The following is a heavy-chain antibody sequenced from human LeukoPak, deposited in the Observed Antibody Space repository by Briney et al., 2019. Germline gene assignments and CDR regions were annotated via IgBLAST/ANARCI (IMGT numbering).Heavy chain of an antibody. V-gene: IGHV3-21*06. CDR3: ATETNGRHYDY. Sequence: PGGSLRLSCTASGLTFSTSGFNWVRQAPGKGLEWVASIGPTGSDRYHADSIKGRFTISRDNANNFLYLQMNSLRAEDTAVYYSATETNGRHYDYWGQGTLLTVSS. J-gene: IGHJ4*02. D-gene: IGHD1-14*01. CDR1: GLTFSTSG. CDR2: IGPTGSDR.